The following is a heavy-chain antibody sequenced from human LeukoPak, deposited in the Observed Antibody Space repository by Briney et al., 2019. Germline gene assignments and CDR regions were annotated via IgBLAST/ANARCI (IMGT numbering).Heavy chain of an antibody. J-gene: IGHJ1*01. CDR3: ARGSYYYDSSGLQYFQH. V-gene: IGHV1-2*06. Sequence: ASVKVSCKASGYTFTGYYMHWVRQAPGQGLEWMGRINPNSGGTNYAQKFQGRVTMTRDTSISTAYTELSRLRSDDTAVYYCARGSYYYDSSGLQYFQHWGQGTLVTVPS. CDR1: GYTFTGYY. D-gene: IGHD3-22*01. CDR2: INPNSGGT.